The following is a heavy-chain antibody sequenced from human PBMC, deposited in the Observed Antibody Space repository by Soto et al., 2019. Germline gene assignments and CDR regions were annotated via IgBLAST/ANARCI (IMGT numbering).Heavy chain of an antibody. CDR3: ARVPSPFDFYYAMDV. D-gene: IGHD3-16*01. CDR2: LFSSGTT. J-gene: IGHJ6*02. Sequence: QVQLRESGPGLVMPSQTLSLTCTVSGDSIGSGNKYWSWIRQASGECLEWIGYLFSSGTTYYNPSLKSRLTMSLDTSQNQFSPKLNSVTAADTAVYFCARVPSPFDFYYAMDVWGQGTTVTVSS. CDR1: GDSIGSGNKY. V-gene: IGHV4-30-4*08.